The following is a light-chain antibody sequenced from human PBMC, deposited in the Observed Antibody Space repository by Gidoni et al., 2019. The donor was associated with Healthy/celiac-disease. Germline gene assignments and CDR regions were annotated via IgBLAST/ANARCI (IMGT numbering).Light chain of an antibody. J-gene: IGKJ1*01. CDR1: QSLLHSNGYNY. V-gene: IGKV2-28*01. CDR3: MQALQTPWT. CDR2: LGS. Sequence: DIVMTQSPLSLPVTPGEPASISCRSSQSLLHSNGYNYLDWYLQKPGQSPQLLIYLGSNRASGVPDRFSGSGSGTDFTLKINRVEAEDVGVYYCMQALQTPWTFAQXTKVEIK.